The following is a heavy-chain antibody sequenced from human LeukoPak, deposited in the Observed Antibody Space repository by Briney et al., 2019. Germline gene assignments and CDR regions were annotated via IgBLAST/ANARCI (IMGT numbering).Heavy chain of an antibody. D-gene: IGHD2-2*01. V-gene: IGHV4-34*01. CDR2: INHSGST. CDR3: ARHGGRGYCSSTSCYRPYYFDY. Sequence: SETLSLTCAVYGGSFSGYYWSWIRQPPGKGLEWIGEINHSGSTNYNPSLKSRVTISVDTSKNQFSLKLSSVTAADTAVYYCARHGGRGYCSSTSCYRPYYFDYWGQGTLVTVSS. J-gene: IGHJ4*02. CDR1: GGSFSGYY.